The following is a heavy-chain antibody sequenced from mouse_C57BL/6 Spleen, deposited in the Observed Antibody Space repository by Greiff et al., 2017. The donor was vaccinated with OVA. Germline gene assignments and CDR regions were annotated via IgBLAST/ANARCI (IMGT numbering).Heavy chain of an antibody. V-gene: IGHV3-6*01. J-gene: IGHJ2*01. CDR1: GYSITSGYY. Sequence: EVKLMESGPGLVKPSQSLSLTCSVTGYSITSGYYWNWIRQFPGNKLEWMGYISYDGSNNYNPSLKNRISITRDTSKNQFFLKLNSVTTEDTATYYCASDYDYDDGTGYYFDYWGQGTTLTVSS. CDR2: ISYDGSN. CDR3: ASDYDYDDGTGYYFDY. D-gene: IGHD2-4*01.